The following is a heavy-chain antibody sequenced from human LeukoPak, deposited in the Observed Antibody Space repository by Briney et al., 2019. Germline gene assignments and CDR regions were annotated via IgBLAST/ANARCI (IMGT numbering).Heavy chain of an antibody. D-gene: IGHD4-11*01. J-gene: IGHJ6*02. CDR3: TTGPHSNYYYGMDV. CDR2: IKSKTDGGTT. Sequence: GGSLRLSCAASGFTFSDYSMNWVRQAPGKGLEWVGRIKSKTDGGTTDYAAPVKGRFTISRDDSKNTLYLQMNSLKTEDTAVYYCTTGPHSNYYYGMDVWGQGTTVTVSS. CDR1: GFTFSDYS. V-gene: IGHV3-15*01.